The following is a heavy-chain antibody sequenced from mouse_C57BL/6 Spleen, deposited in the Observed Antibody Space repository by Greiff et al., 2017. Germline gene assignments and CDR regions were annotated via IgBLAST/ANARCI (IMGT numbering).Heavy chain of an antibody. CDR3: AGPDYYGSTYFAY. D-gene: IGHD1-1*01. J-gene: IGHJ3*01. CDR1: GFTFSDYY. V-gene: IGHV5-12*01. Sequence: EVKLMESGGGLVQPGGSLKLSCAASGFTFSDYYMYWVRQTPEKRLEWVAYISNGGGSTYYPDTVKGRFTISRDNAKNTLYLQMSRLKSEDTAMYYCAGPDYYGSTYFAYWGQGTLVTVSA. CDR2: ISNGGGST.